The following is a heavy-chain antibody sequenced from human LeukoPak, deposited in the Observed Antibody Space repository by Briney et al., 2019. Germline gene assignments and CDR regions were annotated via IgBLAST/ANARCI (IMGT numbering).Heavy chain of an antibody. Sequence: SETLCLTCAVYGGSFSGYYWSWIRQPPGKGLEWIGEINHSGSTDYNPSLKSRVTISVDTSKNQFSLKLSSVTAADTAVYYCARVLDAFDIWGQGTMVNVSS. V-gene: IGHV4-34*01. CDR1: GGSFSGYY. J-gene: IGHJ3*02. CDR2: INHSGST. CDR3: ARVLDAFDI.